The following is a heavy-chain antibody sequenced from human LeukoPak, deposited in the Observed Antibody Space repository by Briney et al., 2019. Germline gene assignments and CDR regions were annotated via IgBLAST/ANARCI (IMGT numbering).Heavy chain of an antibody. CDR1: RFTFDDYT. V-gene: IGHV3-43*01. Sequence: PGGSLRLSCAASRFTFDDYTMHWVRQAPGKGLEWVSLISWDGGSTYYADSVKGRFTISRDNSKNSLYLQMNSLRTEDTALYYCAKAKKNYYYYMDVWGKGTTVTVSS. CDR2: ISWDGGST. J-gene: IGHJ6*03. CDR3: AKAKKNYYYYMDV.